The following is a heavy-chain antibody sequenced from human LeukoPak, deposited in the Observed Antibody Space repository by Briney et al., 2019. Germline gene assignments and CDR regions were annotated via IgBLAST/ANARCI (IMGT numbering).Heavy chain of an antibody. CDR1: GFTFSNYA. CDR2: ISGDGDIT. Sequence: GGSLRLSCAASGFTFSNYAMSWVRQAPGKGPEWVSGISGDGDITYYADSVKGRFTISRDNFKNTLSLQMNSLRAEDTAVYYCAKGGRGFRFDYWAQGTLVTVSS. V-gene: IGHV3-23*01. J-gene: IGHJ4*02. D-gene: IGHD3-10*01. CDR3: AKGGRGFRFDY.